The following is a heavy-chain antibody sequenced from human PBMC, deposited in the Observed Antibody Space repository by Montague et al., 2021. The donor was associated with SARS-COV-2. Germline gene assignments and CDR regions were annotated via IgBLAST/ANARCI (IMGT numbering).Heavy chain of an antibody. D-gene: IGHD4-17*01. Sequence: CAISGDSVGIEDAGWNWDRQTPELGLGWQVVSNYRSKWTSDYATSVEGRISIDPDTSKNQFFLHLRSVTPEDTGVYYCVRDTGSAQAGFDAWGQGTLVTVSS. CDR1: GDSVGIEDAG. J-gene: IGHJ4*02. CDR3: VRDTGSAQAGFDA. V-gene: IGHV6-1*01. CDR2: SNYRSKWTS.